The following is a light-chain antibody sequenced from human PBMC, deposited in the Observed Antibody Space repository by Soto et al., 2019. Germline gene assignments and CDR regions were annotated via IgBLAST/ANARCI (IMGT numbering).Light chain of an antibody. CDR2: DTS. J-gene: IGKJ4*01. CDR3: QPYNNWPLT. Sequence: VMRQSPATLSVSPGEGATISCRASQGISDTLAWYQHKPGQTPRLLIYDTSTMATGVPSRFSGSRSGAEFTLTINSLQSEDFAVYYCQPYNNWPLTFGEGTKVEIK. V-gene: IGKV3-15*01. CDR1: QGISDT.